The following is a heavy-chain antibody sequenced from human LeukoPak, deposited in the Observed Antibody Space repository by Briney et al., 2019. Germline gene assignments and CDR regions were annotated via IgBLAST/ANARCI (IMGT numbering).Heavy chain of an antibody. CDR1: GGPFSSYA. J-gene: IGHJ4*02. CDR2: IIPIFGTA. D-gene: IGHD6-13*01. Sequence: GSAVKVSFKASGGPFSSYAISWVRQAPGQGLEWMGGIIPIFGTANYAQKFQGRVTITADESTSTAYMELSSLRSEDTAVYYCARGTSSSWYQPLIWGQGTLVTVSS. V-gene: IGHV1-69*01. CDR3: ARGTSSSWYQPLI.